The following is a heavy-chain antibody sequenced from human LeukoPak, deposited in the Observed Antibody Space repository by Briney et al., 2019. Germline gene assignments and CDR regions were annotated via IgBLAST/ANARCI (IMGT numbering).Heavy chain of an antibody. CDR2: IYYSGST. D-gene: IGHD3-22*01. Sequence: SETLSLTCTVSGGSISSYYWSWTRQPPGKGLEWIGYIYYSGSTNYKPSLKSRVTISVDTSKNQFSLKLSSVTAADTAVYFCARGPYSYDSSGAFDIWGQGTMVTVSS. V-gene: IGHV4-59*08. CDR1: GGSISSYY. J-gene: IGHJ3*02. CDR3: ARGPYSYDSSGAFDI.